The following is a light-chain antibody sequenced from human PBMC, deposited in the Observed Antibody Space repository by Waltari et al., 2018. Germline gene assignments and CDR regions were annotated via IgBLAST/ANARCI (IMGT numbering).Light chain of an antibody. CDR2: QDT. J-gene: IGLJ3*02. CDR3: QSADSSDTSWV. CDR1: KLGNKY. Sequence: SSELTQPPSVSVSPGQPASVTCSGDKLGNKYASCYQQKPGQSPVLALYQDTKRPSGLPERFSGSSSGTTATLTISGVQAEDEADYYCQSADSSDTSWVFGGGTKVTVL. V-gene: IGLV3-25*03.